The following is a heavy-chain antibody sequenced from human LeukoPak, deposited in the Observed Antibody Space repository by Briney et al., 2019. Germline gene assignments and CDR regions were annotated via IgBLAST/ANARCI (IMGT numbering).Heavy chain of an antibody. J-gene: IGHJ3*02. V-gene: IGHV4-4*07. D-gene: IGHD3-3*01. CDR1: GGSISSYY. Sequence: PSETLSLTCTVSGGSISSYYWSWIRQPAGKGLEWIGLIYTSGSTNYNPSLKSRVTMSVDTSKNQFSLKLSSVTAADTAVYYCARDLGYDFWSGYSSGAFDIWGQGTMVTVSS. CDR3: ARDLGYDFWSGYSSGAFDI. CDR2: IYTSGST.